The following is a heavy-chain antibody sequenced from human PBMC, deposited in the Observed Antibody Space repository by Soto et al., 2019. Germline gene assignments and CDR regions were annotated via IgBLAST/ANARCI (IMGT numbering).Heavy chain of an antibody. Sequence: SETLSLTCTVSGGSVSSSGSHYWGWIRQPPGQGLEWIGSMYPSGSTYSNPSLKSRVIISVDRSKNQFSLKLSSVTAADTAVYYCARHFSVDYFDYWGQGALVTVSS. V-gene: IGHV4-39*01. CDR3: ARHFSVDYFDY. CDR2: MYPSGST. CDR1: GGSVSSSGSHY. J-gene: IGHJ4*02.